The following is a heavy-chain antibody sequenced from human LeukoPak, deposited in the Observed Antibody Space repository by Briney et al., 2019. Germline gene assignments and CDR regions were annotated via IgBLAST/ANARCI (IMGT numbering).Heavy chain of an antibody. CDR2: ISAYNDNT. J-gene: IGHJ4*02. CDR1: GYTFTSYG. CDR3: ARVAWYYDFWSGYSHFDY. D-gene: IGHD3-3*01. Sequence: ASVKVSCKASGYTFTSYGISWVRQAPGQGLEWMGWISAYNDNTNYAQKLQGRVTMTTDTSTSTAYMELRSLRSDDTAVYYCARVAWYYDFWSGYSHFDYWGQGTLVTVSS. V-gene: IGHV1-18*01.